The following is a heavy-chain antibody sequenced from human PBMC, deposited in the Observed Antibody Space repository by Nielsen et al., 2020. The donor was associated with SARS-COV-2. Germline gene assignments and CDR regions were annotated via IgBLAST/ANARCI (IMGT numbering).Heavy chain of an antibody. CDR2: ISGSGGGT. V-gene: IGHV3-23*01. CDR1: GFTFSNCG. CDR3: AKRSDSSDAPSDY. D-gene: IGHD3-22*01. J-gene: IGHJ4*02. Sequence: GESLKISCAASGFTFSNCGMGWVRQAPGKGLEWVSTISGSGGGTYYADSVKGRFTISRDDSKNTLYLQMNSLRAEDTAVYFCAKRSDSSDAPSDYWGQGTLVTVSS.